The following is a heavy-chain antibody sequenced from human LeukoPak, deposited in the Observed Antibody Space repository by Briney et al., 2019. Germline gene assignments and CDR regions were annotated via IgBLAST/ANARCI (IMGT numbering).Heavy chain of an antibody. V-gene: IGHV3-7*01. D-gene: IGHD4/OR15-4a*01. J-gene: IGHJ4*02. CDR3: ARDTLGEGEDANYAVYYFDY. CDR1: GFTFSNYG. Sequence: GGSLRLSCEASGFTFSNYGMSWVRQAPGKGLEWVANIKQDGSEKYYVDSVKGRFTISRDNGKNSLDLQMNSLRADDTAVYYCARDTLGEGEDANYAVYYFDYWGQGTVVTVSS. CDR2: IKQDGSEK.